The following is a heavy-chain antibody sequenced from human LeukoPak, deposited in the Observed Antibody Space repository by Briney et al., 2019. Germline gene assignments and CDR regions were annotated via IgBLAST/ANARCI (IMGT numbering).Heavy chain of an antibody. Sequence: ASVKVSCKASGYTFTNYGISWVRQAPGQGLEWMGWISAYNGNTNYAQDLQGRVTMTTDTSTSTAYMDLRSLKSDDTAVYYCARDSSDYDFWSGYRGGKYFDYWGQGTLVSVSS. V-gene: IGHV1-18*01. CDR2: ISAYNGNT. J-gene: IGHJ4*02. D-gene: IGHD3-3*01. CDR3: ARDSSDYDFWSGYRGGKYFDY. CDR1: GYTFTNYG.